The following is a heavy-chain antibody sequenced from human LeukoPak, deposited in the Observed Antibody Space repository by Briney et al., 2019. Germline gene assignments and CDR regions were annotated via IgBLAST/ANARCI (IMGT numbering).Heavy chain of an antibody. CDR1: GGSISSYY. CDR3: ARCGVIRYFDWLFLTDAFDI. V-gene: IGHV4-59*01. CDR2: IYYSGST. J-gene: IGHJ3*02. Sequence: SETLSLTCTVSGGSISSYYWSWIRQPPGKGLEWIGYIYYSGSTNYNPSLKSRATISVDTSKNQFSLKLSSVTAADTAVYYCARCGVIRYFDWLFLTDAFDIWGQGTMVTVSS. D-gene: IGHD3-9*01.